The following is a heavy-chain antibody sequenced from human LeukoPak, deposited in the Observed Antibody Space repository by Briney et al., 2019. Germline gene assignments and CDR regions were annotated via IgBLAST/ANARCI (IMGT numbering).Heavy chain of an antibody. CDR2: IYYSGST. CDR3: ARHEGYGDYYFDY. CDR1: GCSISSYY. Sequence: SETLSLTCTVSGCSISSYYWSWIRQPPGKGLEWIGYIYYSGSTNCNPSLKSRVTISVDTSKNQFSLKLSSVTAADTAVYYCARHEGYGDYYFDYWGQGTLVTASS. J-gene: IGHJ4*02. D-gene: IGHD4-17*01. V-gene: IGHV4-59*08.